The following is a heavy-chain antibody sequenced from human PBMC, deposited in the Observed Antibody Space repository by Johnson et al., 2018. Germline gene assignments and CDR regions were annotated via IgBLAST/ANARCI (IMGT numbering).Heavy chain of an antibody. CDR3: AKNLGQPPVTYYYYMDV. CDR1: GFTFSSYG. CDR2: ISYDGSNK. Sequence: QVQLVQSGGGVVQPGRSLRLSCAASGFTFSSYGMHWVRQAPGKGLEWVAVISYDGSNKYYADSVKGRFTISRDNSTNTLYLQMNRLRAEDTAVYYCAKNLGQPPVTYYYYMDVGGKGTTVTVSS. D-gene: IGHD3-16*01. V-gene: IGHV3-30*18. J-gene: IGHJ6*03.